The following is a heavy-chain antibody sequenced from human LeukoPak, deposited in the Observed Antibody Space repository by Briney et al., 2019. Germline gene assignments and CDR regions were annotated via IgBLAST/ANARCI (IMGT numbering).Heavy chain of an antibody. Sequence: SETLSLTCAVYGVSFSGYYWSWIRQPPGKGLEWIGEINHSGSTNYNPSLKSRVTISVDTSKNQFSLKLSSVTAADTAVYYCARPPYSSGLGGNWFDPWGQGTLVTVSS. CDR3: ARPPYSSGLGGNWFDP. CDR2: INHSGST. J-gene: IGHJ5*02. CDR1: GVSFSGYY. D-gene: IGHD6-19*01. V-gene: IGHV4-34*01.